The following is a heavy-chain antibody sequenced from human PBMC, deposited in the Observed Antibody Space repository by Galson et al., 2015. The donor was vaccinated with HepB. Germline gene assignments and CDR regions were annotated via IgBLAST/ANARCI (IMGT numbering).Heavy chain of an antibody. CDR2: IDPSDSYT. Sequence: QSGAEVKKPGESLKISCKGSGYSFTTYWISWVRQMPGKGLEWMGRIDPSDSYTYYSPSIQGHVSISVDKAITTVYLQWSSLKASDTAMYYCARHRGIGELVWEHWGQGTLVTVSS. D-gene: IGHD3-10*01. V-gene: IGHV5-10-1*01. CDR3: ARHRGIGELVWEH. J-gene: IGHJ1*01. CDR1: GYSFTTYW.